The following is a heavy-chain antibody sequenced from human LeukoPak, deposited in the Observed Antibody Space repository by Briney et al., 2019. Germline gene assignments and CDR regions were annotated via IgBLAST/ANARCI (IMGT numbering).Heavy chain of an antibody. CDR3: VRDDDRPDNGLDY. Sequence: GGSLRLSCAASGFIFSSYAMNWVRQAPGKGLEWVSGISGSGGNTYHADSVRGRFTISRDNSKNTLYLQMNSLRAEDTAVYYCVRDDDRPDNGLDYWGQGTLVTVSS. CDR1: GFIFSSYA. CDR2: ISGSGGNT. J-gene: IGHJ4*02. V-gene: IGHV3-23*01. D-gene: IGHD3-22*01.